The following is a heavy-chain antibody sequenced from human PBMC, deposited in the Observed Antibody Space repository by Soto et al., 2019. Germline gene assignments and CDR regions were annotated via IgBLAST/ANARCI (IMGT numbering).Heavy chain of an antibody. CDR1: GYTFTSYY. V-gene: IGHV1-46*01. J-gene: IGHJ5*02. D-gene: IGHD3-10*01. CDR3: ARVMVRGVIKGNWFDP. CDR2: INPSGGST. Sequence: GASVKVSCKASGYTFTSYYMHWVRQAPGQGLEWMGIINPSGGSTSYAQKFQGRVTMTRDTSTSTVYMELSSLRSEDTAVYYCARVMVRGVIKGNWFDPWGQGTLVTVSS.